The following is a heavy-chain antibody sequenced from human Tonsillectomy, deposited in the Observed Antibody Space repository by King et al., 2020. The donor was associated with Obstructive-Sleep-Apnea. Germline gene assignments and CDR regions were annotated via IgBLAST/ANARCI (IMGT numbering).Heavy chain of an antibody. CDR3: ARVPLDYYDSSGYFNY. J-gene: IGHJ4*02. V-gene: IGHV4-39*07. Sequence: QLQESGPGLVKPSETLSLTCTVSGGSISSSSYYWGWIRQPPGKGLELIGIIYYSGSTYYNPSLKSRVTISVDTSNNQFSLKLSSVTAADTAVYYCARVPLDYYDSSGYFNYWGQGTLVTVSS. D-gene: IGHD3-22*01. CDR1: GGSISSSSYY. CDR2: IYYSGST.